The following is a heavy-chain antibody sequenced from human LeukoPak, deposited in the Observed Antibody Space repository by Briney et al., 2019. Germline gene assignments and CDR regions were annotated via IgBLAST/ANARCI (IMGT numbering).Heavy chain of an antibody. CDR2: IRLDGSEK. D-gene: IGHD2-15*01. Sequence: PGGSLRLSCAASGFTFSSYWMSWVRQAPGKGLEWVANIRLDGSEKYYVDSVKGRFTISRDNAKNSLSLQMNSLRAEDTAVYYCARDRGYCSGGSCYSVYDYWGQGTLVTVSS. J-gene: IGHJ4*02. CDR1: GFTFSSYW. CDR3: ARDRGYCSGGSCYSVYDY. V-gene: IGHV3-7*01.